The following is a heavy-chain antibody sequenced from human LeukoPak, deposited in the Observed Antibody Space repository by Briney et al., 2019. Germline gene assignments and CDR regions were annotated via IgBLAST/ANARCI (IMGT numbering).Heavy chain of an antibody. CDR3: AKDVVDTAMDPMLDY. V-gene: IGHV3-23*01. D-gene: IGHD5-18*01. CDR1: GFTFSSYA. Sequence: GASLRLSCAASGFTFSSYAMSWVRQAPGKGLEWVSAISGSGGSTYYADSVKGRFTISRDNSKNTLYPQMNSLRAEDTAVYYCAKDVVDTAMDPMLDYWGQGTLVTVSS. J-gene: IGHJ4*02. CDR2: ISGSGGST.